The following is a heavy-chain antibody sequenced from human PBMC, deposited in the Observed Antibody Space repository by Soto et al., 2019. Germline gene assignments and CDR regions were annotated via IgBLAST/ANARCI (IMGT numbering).Heavy chain of an antibody. CDR1: GGSVSSHDYD. J-gene: IGHJ6*02. V-gene: IGHV4-31*03. Sequence: HVQLQESGPGLLRPSQPLSLTCSVSGGSVSSHDYDWTWVRQRPGRGLEWIGFVHDRETADYNPSLKSRVSISVDTSKNKFSLRLSSVTAADSAVYYCARRKSLDVWGQGITVIVSS. CDR3: ARRKSLDV. CDR2: VHDRETA.